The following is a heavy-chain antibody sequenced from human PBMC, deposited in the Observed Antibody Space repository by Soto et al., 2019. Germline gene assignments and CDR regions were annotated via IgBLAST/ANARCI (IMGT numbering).Heavy chain of an antibody. CDR3: ANYRPYEYYFYYMGV. D-gene: IGHD3-16*02. V-gene: IGHV3-23*01. CDR2: ISGSGGST. Sequence: EVQLLESGGGLVQPGGSLRLSCAASGFTFSSYAMSWVRQAPGKGLEWVSAISGSGGSTYYAYSVKGRFTISRDNSKSTLYLQMNSLRAEDTAVYYCANYRPYEYYFYYMGVWGKGTSVTVSS. J-gene: IGHJ6*03. CDR1: GFTFSSYA.